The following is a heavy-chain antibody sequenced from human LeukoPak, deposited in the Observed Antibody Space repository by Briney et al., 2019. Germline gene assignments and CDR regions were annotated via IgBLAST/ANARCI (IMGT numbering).Heavy chain of an antibody. V-gene: IGHV1-2*06. CDR2: INPNSGGT. Sequence: ASVKVSCKASGYTFTGYYMHWVRQAPGQGLEWMGRINPNSGGTNYAQKFQGRVTMTRDTSISTAYMELSRLRSDDTAVYYCARSVRGAHDAFDIWGQGTMVTVSS. CDR3: ARSVRGAHDAFDI. J-gene: IGHJ3*02. D-gene: IGHD3-10*01. CDR1: GYTFTGYY.